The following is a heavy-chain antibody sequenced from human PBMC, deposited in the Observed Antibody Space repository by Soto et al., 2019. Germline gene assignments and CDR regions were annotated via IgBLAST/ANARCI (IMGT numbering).Heavy chain of an antibody. J-gene: IGHJ5*02. Sequence: SVKVSCKASGGTFSSYAISWVRQAPGQGLEWMGWIIPINGTAKYAQKFQGRVTITGDTSASTAYMELSSLRSEDTAVYYCARDSSTIFGVVIYWFDPWGQGTLVTVSS. CDR1: GGTFSSYA. V-gene: IGHV1-69*06. CDR2: IIPINGTA. CDR3: ARDSSTIFGVVIYWFDP. D-gene: IGHD3-3*01.